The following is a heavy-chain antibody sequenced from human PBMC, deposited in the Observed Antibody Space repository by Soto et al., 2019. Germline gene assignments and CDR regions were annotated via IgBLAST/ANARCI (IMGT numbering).Heavy chain of an antibody. V-gene: IGHV3-30-3*01. Sequence: QVQLVESGGGVVQPGRSLRLSCAASGFTFSSCAMHWVRQAPGKGLAWVAVIIYDGSDKYYADSVQGRFTISRDNSKNTMYLQMNSLRPEDTAVYYCAAELGNSGYDGHDYWGQGTLVTVSS. CDR3: AAELGNSGYDGHDY. D-gene: IGHD5-12*01. J-gene: IGHJ4*02. CDR2: IIYDGSDK. CDR1: GFTFSSCA.